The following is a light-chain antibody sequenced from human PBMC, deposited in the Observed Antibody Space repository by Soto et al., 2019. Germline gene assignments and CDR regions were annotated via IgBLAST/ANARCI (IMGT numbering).Light chain of an antibody. V-gene: IGLV2-8*01. J-gene: IGLJ2*01. CDR2: EVA. CDR3: SSFAGNKTL. Sequence: QSALTQPPSASGSPGQSVTISCTGTSSDVGGYDLVSWYQQHPGKAPKLILYEVAKRPSGVPARFSGPKSGNAASLPVSGLQADGESDYYCSSFAGNKTLLGGGTKLTVL. CDR1: SSDVGGYDL.